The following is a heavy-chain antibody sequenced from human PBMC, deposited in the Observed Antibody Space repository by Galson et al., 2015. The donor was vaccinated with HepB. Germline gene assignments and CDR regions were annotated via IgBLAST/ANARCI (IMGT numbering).Heavy chain of an antibody. CDR3: AREHRGDYDHAHFDY. V-gene: IGHV1-2*06. J-gene: IGHJ4*02. D-gene: IGHD4-17*01. Sequence: SVKVSCKASGYTFTGYYLHWVRQAPGQGLEWVGRINTDSGGTNYAQKFYDRVTMTRDTSIRTAYMELTRLTSDDTAVYYCAREHRGDYDHAHFDYWGQGTLVTVSS. CDR1: GYTFTGYY. CDR2: INTDSGGT.